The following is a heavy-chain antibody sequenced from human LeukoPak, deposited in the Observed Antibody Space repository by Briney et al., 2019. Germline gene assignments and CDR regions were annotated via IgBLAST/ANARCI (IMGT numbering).Heavy chain of an antibody. CDR3: ASPLAPYSSGWPGNY. D-gene: IGHD6-19*01. Sequence: PGGSLRLSCAASGFTFSSYEMNWVRQAPGKGLEWVSYISSSGSTIYYADSVKGRFTISRDNAKNSLYLQMNSLRAEDTAVYYCASPLAPYSSGWPGNYWGQGTLVTVSS. V-gene: IGHV3-48*03. CDR1: GFTFSSYE. CDR2: ISSSGSTI. J-gene: IGHJ4*02.